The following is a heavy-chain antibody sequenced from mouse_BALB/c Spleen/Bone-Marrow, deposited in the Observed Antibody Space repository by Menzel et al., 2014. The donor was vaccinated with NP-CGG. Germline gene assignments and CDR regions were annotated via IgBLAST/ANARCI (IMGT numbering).Heavy chain of an antibody. D-gene: IGHD2-2*01. Sequence: EVKLVESGPELVKPGASVKMSCKASGYTFTSYVMHWVKQTPGQGLEWIGYINPYDDGTNYNEKFKGKATLTSDKSSSTAHKERRSLTSEDAAVYYGGRYGFCAMDYWGQGTSVTVSS. CDR1: GYTFTSYV. CDR2: INPYDDGT. V-gene: IGHV1-14*01. CDR3: GRYGFCAMDY. J-gene: IGHJ4*01.